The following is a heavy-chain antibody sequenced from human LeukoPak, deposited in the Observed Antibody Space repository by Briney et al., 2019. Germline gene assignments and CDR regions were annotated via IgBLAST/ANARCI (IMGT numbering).Heavy chain of an antibody. J-gene: IGHJ4*02. V-gene: IGHV1-18*01. D-gene: IGHD6-19*01. CDR1: GYTFTSYG. CDR2: ISCYNGDT. CDR3: ARDPTNTSGRYAFFDY. Sequence: GASVKVSCKASGYTFTSYGISWVRQAPGQGLEWMGWISCYNGDTHYAQKFQGRVTMTTDTSTPTAYMELRSLRSDDTALYYCARDPTNTSGRYAFFDYWGQGTLVTVSS.